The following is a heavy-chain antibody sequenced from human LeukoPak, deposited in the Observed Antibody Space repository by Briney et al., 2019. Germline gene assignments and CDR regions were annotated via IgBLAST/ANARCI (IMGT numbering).Heavy chain of an antibody. J-gene: IGHJ4*02. D-gene: IGHD3-22*01. CDR3: AKDRRLVVVTDLAY. V-gene: IGHV3-23*01. Sequence: GGSLRLSCAASGFTSSSYAMSWVRQAPGKGLEWVSAISGSGGSTYYADSVKGRFTISRDNSKNTLYLQMNSLRAEDTAVYYCAKDRRLVVVTDLAYWGQGTLVTVSS. CDR2: ISGSGGST. CDR1: GFTSSSYA.